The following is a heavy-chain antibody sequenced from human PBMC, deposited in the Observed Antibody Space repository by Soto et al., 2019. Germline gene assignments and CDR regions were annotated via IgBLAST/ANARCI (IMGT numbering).Heavy chain of an antibody. CDR3: ARRASSFAFDV. CDR2: INPVSDTP. Sequence: QVQLVQSGAEVMQPGSSVKVSCKASGDTLNIYSINWVRQAPGQGLEWLGGINPVSDTPNFAQKFQGRVTITADGSTNTAYMELSRLRFEDTAMYYCARRASSFAFDVWGQGSMVTVSS. V-gene: IGHV1-69*12. J-gene: IGHJ3*01. CDR1: GDTLNIYS.